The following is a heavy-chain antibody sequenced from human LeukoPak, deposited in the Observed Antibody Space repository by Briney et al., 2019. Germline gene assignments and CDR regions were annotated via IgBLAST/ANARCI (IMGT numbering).Heavy chain of an antibody. CDR1: GGSISSYY. CDR2: IYTSGST. D-gene: IGHD3-3*01. Sequence: SETLSLTCTVSGGSISSYYWSWIRQPAGKGLEWIGRIYTSGSTNYNPSLKSRVTMSVDTSKKQFSLKLSSVTAADTAVYYCARDGGIFGVVNWFDPWGQGTLVTVSS. V-gene: IGHV4-4*07. J-gene: IGHJ5*02. CDR3: ARDGGIFGVVNWFDP.